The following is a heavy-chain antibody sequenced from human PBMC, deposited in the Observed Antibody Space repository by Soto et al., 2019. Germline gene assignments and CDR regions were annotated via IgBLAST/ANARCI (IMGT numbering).Heavy chain of an antibody. CDR3: ATQIRGSFDY. V-gene: IGHV4-59*01. CDR2: IYYSGST. J-gene: IGHJ4*02. D-gene: IGHD5-12*01. CDR1: GGSISSYY. Sequence: PSETLSLTCTVSGGSISSYYWSWIRQPPGKGLEWIGYIYYSGSTNYNPSLKSRVTISVDTSKNQFSLKLSSVIAADTAVYYCATQIRGSFDYWGQGTLVTVSS.